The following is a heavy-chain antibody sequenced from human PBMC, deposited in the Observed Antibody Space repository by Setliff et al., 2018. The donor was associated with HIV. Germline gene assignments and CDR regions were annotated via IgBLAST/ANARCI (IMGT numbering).Heavy chain of an antibody. CDR1: GFTFSSYS. Sequence: GGSLRLSCAASGFTFSSYSMNWVRQAPGKGLEWVSSISSSSSYIYYADSVKGRFTISRDNAKNSLYLQMNSLRAEDTAVYYCARDYFSGVQLGAFDIWGQGTMVTVSS. CDR2: ISSSSSYI. D-gene: IGHD5-18*01. V-gene: IGHV3-21*01. J-gene: IGHJ3*02. CDR3: ARDYFSGVQLGAFDI.